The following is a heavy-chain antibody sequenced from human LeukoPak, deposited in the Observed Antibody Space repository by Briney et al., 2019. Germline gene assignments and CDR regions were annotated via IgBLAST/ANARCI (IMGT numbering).Heavy chain of an antibody. V-gene: IGHV3-9*01. CDR2: ISWNSGSI. Sequence: GGSLRLSCAASGFTFDDYAMHWVRQAPGKGLEWVSGISWNSGSIGYADSVKGRFTISRDNSKNTLYLQMNSLRAEDTAVYYCARESGLGSRDYWGQGTLVTVSS. D-gene: IGHD3-16*01. CDR3: ARESGLGSRDY. CDR1: GFTFDDYA. J-gene: IGHJ4*02.